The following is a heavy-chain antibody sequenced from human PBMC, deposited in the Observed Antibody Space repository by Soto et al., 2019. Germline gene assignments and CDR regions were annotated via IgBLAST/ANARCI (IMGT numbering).Heavy chain of an antibody. Sequence: QVQLVQSGAEVKKPGSSVKVSCKASGGTFSSYTISWVRQAPGQGLEWMGRIIPILGIANYAQKFQGRVTITXXKXTXXAYMELSSLRSEDTAVYSCARDPPWGAHTQYYFAYWGQGTLVTVSS. V-gene: IGHV1-69*08. D-gene: IGHD1-26*01. CDR2: IIPILGIA. J-gene: IGHJ4*02. CDR3: ARDPPWGAHTQYYFAY. CDR1: GGTFSSYT.